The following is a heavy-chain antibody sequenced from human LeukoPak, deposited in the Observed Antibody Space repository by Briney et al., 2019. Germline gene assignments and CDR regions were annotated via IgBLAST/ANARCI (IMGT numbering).Heavy chain of an antibody. Sequence: GGSLRLSCAASGFTFSSYAMSWVRQAPGKGLEWVSAISGSGGSTYYADSVKGRFTISRDNSKNTLYLQMNSLRAEDTAVYYCAKVALYYYDSSSYYFDYWGQGTLVTVSS. CDR3: AKVALYYYDSSSYYFDY. CDR2: ISGSGGST. CDR1: GFTFSSYA. J-gene: IGHJ4*02. D-gene: IGHD3-22*01. V-gene: IGHV3-23*01.